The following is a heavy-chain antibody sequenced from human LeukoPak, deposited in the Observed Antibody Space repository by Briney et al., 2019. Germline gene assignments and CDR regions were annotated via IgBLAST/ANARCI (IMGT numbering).Heavy chain of an antibody. CDR1: GGSFSGYY. D-gene: IGHD6-19*01. V-gene: IGHV4-34*01. CDR2: INHSGST. CDR3: ARGVAVAGTTH. Sequence: SETLSLTCAVYGGSFSGYYWSWIRQPPGKGLEWIGEINHSGSTNYNPSLKSRVTISVDTSKNQFSLKLSSVTAADTAVYYCARGVAVAGTTHWGQGTLVTVPS. J-gene: IGHJ4*02.